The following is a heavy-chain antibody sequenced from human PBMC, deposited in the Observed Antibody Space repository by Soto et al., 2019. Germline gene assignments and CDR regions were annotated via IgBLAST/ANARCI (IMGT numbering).Heavy chain of an antibody. CDR2: IYYSGST. V-gene: IGHV4-31*03. J-gene: IGHJ4*02. CDR1: GGSISSGGYY. D-gene: IGHD2-2*01. CDR3: ASSVVVPAALGY. Sequence: SETLSLTCTVSGGSISSGGYYWSWIRQHPGKGLEWIGYIYYSGSTYYNPSLKSRVTISVDTSKNQFSLKLSSVTAADTAVYYCASSVVVPAALGYWGQGTLVTVSS.